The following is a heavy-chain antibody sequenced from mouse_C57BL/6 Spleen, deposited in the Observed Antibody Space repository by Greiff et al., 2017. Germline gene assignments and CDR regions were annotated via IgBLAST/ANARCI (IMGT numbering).Heavy chain of an antibody. J-gene: IGHJ2*01. V-gene: IGHV1-26*01. CDR3: ARLFGGSYDY. CDR2: INPNNGGT. D-gene: IGHD1-1*02. Sequence: EVQLQQSGPELVKPGASVKISCKASGYTFTDYYMNWVKQSHGKSLEWIGDINPNNGGTSYNQKFKGKATLTVDKSSSTAYMELRSLTSEDSAVYYCARLFGGSYDYWGQGTTLTVSS. CDR1: GYTFTDYY.